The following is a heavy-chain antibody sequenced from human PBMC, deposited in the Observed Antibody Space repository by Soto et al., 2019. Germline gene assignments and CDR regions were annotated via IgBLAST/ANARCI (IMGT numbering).Heavy chain of an antibody. J-gene: IGHJ4*02. CDR1: GGSISSYY. CDR2: IYYSGST. D-gene: IGHD5-18*01. CDR3: ARDGSHLLDTAMDAGPFDY. V-gene: IGHV4-59*01. Sequence: SETLSLTCTVSGGSISSYYWSWIRQPPGKGLEWIGYIYYSGSTNYNPSLKSRVTISVDTSKNQFSLKLSSVTAADTAVYYCARDGSHLLDTAMDAGPFDYWGQGTLVTVSS.